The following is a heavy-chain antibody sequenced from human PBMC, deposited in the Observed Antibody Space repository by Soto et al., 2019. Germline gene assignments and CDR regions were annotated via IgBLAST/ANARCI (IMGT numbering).Heavy chain of an antibody. J-gene: IGHJ5*02. D-gene: IGHD3-10*01. CDR1: GFTFDDYA. CDR2: ISWNSGSI. CDR3: AKDAALRWFGTNNWFDP. Sequence: GGSLRLSCAASGFTFDDYAMHWVRQAPGKGLEWVSGISWNSGSIGYADSVKGRFTISRDNAKNSLYLQMNSLRAEDTALYYCAKDAALRWFGTNNWFDPWGQGTLVTVSS. V-gene: IGHV3-9*01.